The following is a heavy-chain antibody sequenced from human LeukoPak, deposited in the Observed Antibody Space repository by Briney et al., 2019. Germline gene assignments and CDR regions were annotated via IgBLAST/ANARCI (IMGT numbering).Heavy chain of an antibody. CDR2: INSDGSSI. CDR1: GFTFSSYA. J-gene: IGHJ4*02. V-gene: IGHV3-74*01. D-gene: IGHD5-18*01. Sequence: PGGSLRLSCAASGFTFSSYAMHWVRQAPGKGLVWVSRINSDGSSISYADSVKGRFTISRDNAKNTLYLQMNSLRAEDTAVYYCARDLQLWTTRDTRGGARVGYWGQGTLVTVSS. CDR3: ARDLQLWTTRDTRGGARVGY.